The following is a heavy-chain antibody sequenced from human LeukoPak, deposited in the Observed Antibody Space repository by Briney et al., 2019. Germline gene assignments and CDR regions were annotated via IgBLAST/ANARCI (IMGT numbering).Heavy chain of an antibody. CDR2: INPNSGGT. Sequence: ASVKVSCKASGYTFTGYYIHWVRQAPGQGLEWMGWINPNSGGTNYAQKFQGRVTMTRDTSISTAYMELSRLRSDDTAVYYCARVGSSGYYLTYWSQGTLVTVSS. CDR3: ARVGSSGYYLTY. J-gene: IGHJ4*02. CDR1: GYTFTGYY. V-gene: IGHV1-2*02. D-gene: IGHD3-22*01.